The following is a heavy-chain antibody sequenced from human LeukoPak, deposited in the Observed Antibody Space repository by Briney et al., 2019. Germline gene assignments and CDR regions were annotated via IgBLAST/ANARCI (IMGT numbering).Heavy chain of an antibody. D-gene: IGHD6-13*01. Sequence: SETLSLTCTVSGGSISSYYWSWIRQPPGKGLEWIGYIYYSGSTNYNPSLKSRVTISVDTSKNQFSLKLSSVTAADTAVYYCARGRGQQLAIDYWGQGTLVTVSS. J-gene: IGHJ4*02. CDR2: IYYSGST. CDR1: GGSISSYY. V-gene: IGHV4-59*01. CDR3: ARGRGQQLAIDY.